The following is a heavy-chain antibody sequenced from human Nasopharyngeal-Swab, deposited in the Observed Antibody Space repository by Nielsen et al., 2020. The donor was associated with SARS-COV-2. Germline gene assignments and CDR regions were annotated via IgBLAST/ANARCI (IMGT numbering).Heavy chain of an antibody. V-gene: IGHV1-3*01. CDR2: INAGNGNT. Sequence: ASVKVSCKASGYTFTSYAMHWVRQAPGQRLEWMGWINAGNGNTKYSQKFQGRVTITRDTSASTAYMELSSLRSEDTAVYYCARDRRSGYHYEGKDTYYYSMDVWGKGTTVTVSS. CDR1: GYTFTSYA. J-gene: IGHJ6*03. D-gene: IGHD3-22*01. CDR3: ARDRRSGYHYEGKDTYYYSMDV.